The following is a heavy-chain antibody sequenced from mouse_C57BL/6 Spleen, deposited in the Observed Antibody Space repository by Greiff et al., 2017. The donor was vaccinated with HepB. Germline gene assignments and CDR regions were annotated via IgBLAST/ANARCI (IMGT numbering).Heavy chain of an antibody. CDR2: IHPSDSDT. CDR1: GYTFTSYW. D-gene: IGHD2-3*01. V-gene: IGHV1-74*01. J-gene: IGHJ1*03. Sequence: QVQLKQPGAELVKPGASVKVSCKASGYTFTSYWMHWVKQRPGQGLEWIGRIHPSDSDTNYNQKFKGKATLTVDKSSSTAYMQLSSLTSEDSAVYYWAMGNDGYYVGYFDVWGTGTTVTVSS. CDR3: AMGNDGYYVGYFDV.